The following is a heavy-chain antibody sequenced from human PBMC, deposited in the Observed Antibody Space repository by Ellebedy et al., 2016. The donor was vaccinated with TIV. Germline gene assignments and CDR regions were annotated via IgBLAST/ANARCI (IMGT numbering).Heavy chain of an antibody. D-gene: IGHD3-10*01. V-gene: IGHV1-69*13. CDR2: IIPIFGTA. CDR3: ARDRYYGSGSYDY. CDR1: GYTFTSYG. Sequence: AASVKVSCKASGYTFTSYGISWVRQAPGQGLEWMGGIIPIFGTANYAQKFQGRVTITADESTSTAYMELSSLRSEDTAVYYCARDRYYGSGSYDYWGQGTLVTVSS. J-gene: IGHJ4*02.